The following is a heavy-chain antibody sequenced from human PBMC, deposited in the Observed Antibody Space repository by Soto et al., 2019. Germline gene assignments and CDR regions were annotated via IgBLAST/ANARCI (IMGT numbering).Heavy chain of an antibody. CDR3: AREGGYYYYYMDV. J-gene: IGHJ6*03. CDR1: GFTFSSYS. D-gene: IGHD3-16*01. Sequence: PGGSLRLSCAASGFTFSSYSMNWVRQAPGKGLEWVSYISSSSSTIYYADSVKGRFTISRDNAKNSLYLQMNSLRAEDTAVYYCAREGGYYYYYMDVWGKGTTVTVSS. CDR2: ISSSSSTI. V-gene: IGHV3-48*01.